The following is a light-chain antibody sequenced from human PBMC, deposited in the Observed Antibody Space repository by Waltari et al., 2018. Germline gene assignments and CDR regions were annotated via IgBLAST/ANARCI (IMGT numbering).Light chain of an antibody. Sequence: DIVMTQSPDSLALSLAERATINCRSSQSVVYSSNNKNYLAWYQQKPGQPPKLLIYWASTRESGVPDRFSGSGSGTDFTLTISSLQAEDVAVYYCQQYYSTPLTFGGGTKVEI. CDR1: QSVVYSSNNKNY. J-gene: IGKJ4*01. CDR3: QQYYSTPLT. CDR2: WAS. V-gene: IGKV4-1*01.